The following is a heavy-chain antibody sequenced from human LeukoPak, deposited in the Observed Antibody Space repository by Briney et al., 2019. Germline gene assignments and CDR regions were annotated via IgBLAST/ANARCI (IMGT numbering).Heavy chain of an antibody. J-gene: IGHJ6*02. CDR1: GFTFSTYA. CDR2: ISSNGGTT. CDR3: VRGYSFGPYGMDV. V-gene: IGHV3-64D*09. Sequence: QPGGSLRLSCSASGFTFSTYALHWVRQSPGKGLEYVSSISSNGGTTNYADSVKGRFTISRDNSKNTLYLQMSSLRAEDTAVYFCVRGYSFGPYGMDVWGQGTTDTVSS. D-gene: IGHD2-15*01.